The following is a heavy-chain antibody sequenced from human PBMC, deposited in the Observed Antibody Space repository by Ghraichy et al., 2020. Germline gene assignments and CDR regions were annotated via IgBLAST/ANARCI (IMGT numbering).Heavy chain of an antibody. CDR2: IYYSGST. D-gene: IGHD3-22*01. CDR1: GGSISSYY. Sequence: SETLSLTCTVSGGSISSYYWSWIRQPPGKGLEWIGYIYYSGSTNYNPSLKSRVTISVDTSKNQFSLKLSSVTAADTAVYYCARLIDSRVDYWGQGTLVTGSS. V-gene: IGHV4-59*01. J-gene: IGHJ4*02. CDR3: ARLIDSRVDY.